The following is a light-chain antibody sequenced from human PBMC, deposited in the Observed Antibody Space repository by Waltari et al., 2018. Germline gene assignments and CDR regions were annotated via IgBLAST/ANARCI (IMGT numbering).Light chain of an antibody. CDR1: SSNIGSNY. Sequence: QSVLTQPPSASGTPGQRVTLSCSGSSSNIGSNYVYWYQQPPGTTPKLLIYRNNQRPSGVPDRFSGSKSGTSASLAISGLRCEDEADYYCAAWDDSLSAYVVFGGGTKLTVL. V-gene: IGLV1-47*01. CDR2: RNN. J-gene: IGLJ2*01. CDR3: AAWDDSLSAYVV.